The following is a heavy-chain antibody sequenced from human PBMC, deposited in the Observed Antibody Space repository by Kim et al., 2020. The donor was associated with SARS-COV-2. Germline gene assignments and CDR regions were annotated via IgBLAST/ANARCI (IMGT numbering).Heavy chain of an antibody. CDR3: AGVFLYGYCSGGSCYGGWFDP. J-gene: IGHJ5*02. CDR2: INHSGST. CDR1: GGSFSGYY. Sequence: SETLSLTCAVYGGSFSGYYWSWIRQPPGKGLEWIGEINHSGSTNYNPSLKSRVTISVDTSKNQFSLKLSSVTAADTAVYYCAGVFLYGYCSGGSCYGGWFDPWGQGTLVTVSS. D-gene: IGHD2-15*01. V-gene: IGHV4-34*01.